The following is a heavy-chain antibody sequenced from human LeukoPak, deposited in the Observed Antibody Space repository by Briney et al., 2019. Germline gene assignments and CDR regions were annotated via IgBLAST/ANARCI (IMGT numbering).Heavy chain of an antibody. CDR2: IYSGGST. CDR1: GFTVSSNY. D-gene: IGHD3-10*01. J-gene: IGHJ4*02. V-gene: IGHV3-66*01. Sequence: PGGSLRLSCAASGFTVSSNYMSWVRQAPGKGLEWVSVIYSGGSTYYADSAKGRFTISRDNSKNTLYLQMNSLRAEDTAVYYCAASRPHNYYGSGSYYYWGQGTLVTVSS. CDR3: AASRPHNYYGSGSYYY.